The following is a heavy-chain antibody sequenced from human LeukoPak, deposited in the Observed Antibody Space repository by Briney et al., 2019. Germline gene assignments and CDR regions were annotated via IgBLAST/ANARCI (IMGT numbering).Heavy chain of an antibody. CDR2: INIDGSST. J-gene: IGHJ4*02. CDR1: GFTFSSFW. Sequence: PGGSLRLSCAASGFTFSSFWMHWVRHDPGKGLAWVSRINIDGSSTTHADSVRGRFTISRDNAKNTLYLQMNNVRAEDTAVYYCARGPSRRDYYDSSGYFGYFDYWGEGTLVTVSS. D-gene: IGHD3-22*01. V-gene: IGHV3-74*01. CDR3: ARGPSRRDYYDSSGYFGYFDY.